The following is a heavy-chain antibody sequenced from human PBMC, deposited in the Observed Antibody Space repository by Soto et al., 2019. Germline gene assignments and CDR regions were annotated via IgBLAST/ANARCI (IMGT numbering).Heavy chain of an antibody. D-gene: IGHD2-15*01. CDR1: GFSLSTSGVG. Sequence: QITLKESGPTLVKPTQTLTLTCTFSGFSLSTSGVGVGWIRQPPGKALEWLAFIYWDDDKRYSPSLKSRLTITKDTSKNQADLTMTNMDPADTATYCCAHRRVVPAKANHWVDTWGEGTLVIVSS. CDR2: IYWDDDK. V-gene: IGHV2-5*02. J-gene: IGHJ5*02. CDR3: AHRRVVPAKANHWVDT.